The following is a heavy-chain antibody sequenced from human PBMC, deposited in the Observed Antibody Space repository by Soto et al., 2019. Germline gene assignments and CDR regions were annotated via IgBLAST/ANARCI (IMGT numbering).Heavy chain of an antibody. J-gene: IGHJ5*02. Sequence: SLKVSCKASGYTFTRYAISWVRQAPGQGLEWMGWISAYNGNTNYAQKLQGRVTMTTDTSTSTGYMEVRSLRSDDTAVYYCARDGRSGGSCYGSCWWVDRWGQGTVXIV. V-gene: IGHV1-18*01. CDR2: ISAYNGNT. CDR3: ARDGRSGGSCYGSCWWVDR. CDR1: GYTFTRYA. D-gene: IGHD2-15*01.